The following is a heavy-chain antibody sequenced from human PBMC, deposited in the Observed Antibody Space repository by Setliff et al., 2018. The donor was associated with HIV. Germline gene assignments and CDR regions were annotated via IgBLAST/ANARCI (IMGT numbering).Heavy chain of an antibody. D-gene: IGHD4-17*01. Sequence: PGGSLRLSCAASGFSFNDYAVNWVRQAPGKGLEWVAGISGDGDSIFYDDSVRGRFTISRDKSGTTVYLQLKRLRVEDTAIYFCAKRGSYGDKLLYYFDSWGQGTLVTVSS. J-gene: IGHJ4*02. CDR2: ISGDGDSI. CDR3: AKRGSYGDKLLYYFDS. V-gene: IGHV3-23*01. CDR1: GFSFNDYA.